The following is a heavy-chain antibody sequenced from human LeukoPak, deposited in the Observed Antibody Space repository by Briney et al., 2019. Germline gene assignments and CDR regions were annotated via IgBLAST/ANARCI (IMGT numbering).Heavy chain of an antibody. Sequence: ASVKVSCKASGYTFTDYYVHWVRQAPGQGLEWLGWINPDSGATNFAQRFQGRVTMTRDTSVNTAHMELNNLRSDDTAVYYCARDLCHGGSCFHFDSWGQGSLVTVSS. D-gene: IGHD2-15*01. CDR3: ARDLCHGGSCFHFDS. J-gene: IGHJ4*02. CDR2: INPDSGAT. V-gene: IGHV1-2*02. CDR1: GYTFTDYY.